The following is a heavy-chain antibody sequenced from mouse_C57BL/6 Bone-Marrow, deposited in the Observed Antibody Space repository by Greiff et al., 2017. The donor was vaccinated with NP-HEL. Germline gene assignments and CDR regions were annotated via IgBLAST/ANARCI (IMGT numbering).Heavy chain of an antibody. Sequence: VQLQQSGAELVRPGASVKLSCTASGFNIKDDYMHWVKQRPEQGLEWIGWIDPENGATEYASQFQGKATITADTASNTAYLQLSSLTSEDTAVYYCTTSDDYPAWFAYWGQGTLVTVSA. CDR2: IDPENGAT. CDR1: GFNIKDDY. CDR3: TTSDDYPAWFAY. V-gene: IGHV14-4*01. D-gene: IGHD2-4*01. J-gene: IGHJ3*01.